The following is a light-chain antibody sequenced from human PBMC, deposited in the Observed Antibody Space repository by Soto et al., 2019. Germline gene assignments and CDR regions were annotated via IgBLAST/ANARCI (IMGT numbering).Light chain of an antibody. J-gene: IGKJ1*01. Sequence: IVLTQSPGTLSLSPGERATLSCRASQSVSSNYLAWYQQKPGQAPRLLIYGASSRATGIPDRFSGSGSGTDFTLTISRLEPEDFAVYYCQQHGSSPQTFGQGTKGDI. V-gene: IGKV3-20*01. CDR3: QQHGSSPQT. CDR2: GAS. CDR1: QSVSSNY.